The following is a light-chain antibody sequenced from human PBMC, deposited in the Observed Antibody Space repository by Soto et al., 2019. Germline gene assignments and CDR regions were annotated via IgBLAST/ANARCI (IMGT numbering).Light chain of an antibody. CDR3: CSYAGSYGV. V-gene: IGLV2-11*01. CDR2: DVN. CDR1: SSDVGGFNS. Sequence: QSALTQPRSVSGSPGQSVTISCTGTSSDVGGFNSVSWYQQHPGKAPKLMIYDVNKRPSGVPDRFSGSKSGNTASLTISGLQAEDEADYYCCSYAGSYGVFGTGTKVTVL. J-gene: IGLJ1*01.